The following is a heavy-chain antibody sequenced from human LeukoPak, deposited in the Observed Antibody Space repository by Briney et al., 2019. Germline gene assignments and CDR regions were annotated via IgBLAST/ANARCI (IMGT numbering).Heavy chain of an antibody. J-gene: IGHJ4*02. V-gene: IGHV4-39*01. CDR2: IYYSGST. CDR1: GGSISSSSYY. CDR3: ARPAYGSGSYSGFDY. Sequence: SETLSLTCTVSGGSISSSSYYWGWIRQPPGKGLVWIGTIYYSGSTYYNPSLKSRVTISEDTSKNQFSLKLSSVTAADTAVYYCARPAYGSGSYSGFDYWGQGTLVTVSS. D-gene: IGHD3-10*01.